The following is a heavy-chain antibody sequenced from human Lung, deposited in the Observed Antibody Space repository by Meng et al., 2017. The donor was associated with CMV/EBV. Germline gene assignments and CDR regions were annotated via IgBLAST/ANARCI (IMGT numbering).Heavy chain of an antibody. Sequence: SLKIPXAASGFTFSSYDMHWFRQPTGKGLEGVSDIGTAGDTYYPGSVKGRFTIPRDHAKNSLYLQMNSLRAEDTAVYYSARDGNSSYYYYGMDVWGQGTTVTVSS. J-gene: IGHJ6*02. D-gene: IGHD4-23*01. V-gene: IGHV3-13*01. CDR1: GFTFSSYD. CDR2: IGTAGDT. CDR3: ARDGNSSYYYYGMDV.